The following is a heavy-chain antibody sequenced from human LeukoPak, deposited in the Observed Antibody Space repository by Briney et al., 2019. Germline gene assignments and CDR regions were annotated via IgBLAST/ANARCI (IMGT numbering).Heavy chain of an antibody. CDR1: GGSFSGYY. J-gene: IGHJ6*03. D-gene: IGHD3-10*01. Sequence: PSETLSLTCAVYGGSFSGYYWSWIRQPPGKGLEWIGEINHSGSTNYNPSLKSRVTISVDTSKNQFSLKLSSVTAADTAVYYCARHYYGSGSYSYYYYYYMDVWGKGTTVTISS. V-gene: IGHV4-34*01. CDR3: ARHYYGSGSYSYYYYYYMDV. CDR2: INHSGST.